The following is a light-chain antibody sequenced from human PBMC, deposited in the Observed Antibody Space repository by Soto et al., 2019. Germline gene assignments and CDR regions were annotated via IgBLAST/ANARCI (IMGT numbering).Light chain of an antibody. CDR2: SNN. CDR1: SSNIGSKT. V-gene: IGLV1-44*01. J-gene: IGLJ2*01. CDR3: AAWDDSLNGRVV. Sequence: QSVLTQPPSESGTPGQRVTIPCSGSSSNIGSKTVNWYQQLPGTAPKLLIYSNNHRPSGVPDRFSGSKSGTSASLAISGLQSEDVADYYCAAWDDSLNGRVVFGGGTKLTVL.